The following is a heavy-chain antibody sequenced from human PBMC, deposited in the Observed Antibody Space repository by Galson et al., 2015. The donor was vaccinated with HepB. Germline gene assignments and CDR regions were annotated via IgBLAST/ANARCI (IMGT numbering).Heavy chain of an antibody. CDR2: IYYTGVS. D-gene: IGHD6-19*01. CDR1: GGSISDYY. V-gene: IGHV4-59*01. Sequence: SETLSLTCTVSGGSISDYYWSWIRLPPWKGLECMGYIYYTGVSTYSPSLKSRISMSVDSANNHFSLKLSSVTAADTAVYYCARLGSSWSRQDFEFWGQGILVTVSS. CDR3: ARLGSSWSRQDFEF. J-gene: IGHJ4*02.